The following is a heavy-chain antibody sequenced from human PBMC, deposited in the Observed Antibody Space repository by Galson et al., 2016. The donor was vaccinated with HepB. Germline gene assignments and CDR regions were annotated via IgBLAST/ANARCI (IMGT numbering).Heavy chain of an antibody. CDR3: ARGKMPIGLWGLGWFDP. CDR1: GVSVSSGTYY. V-gene: IGHV4-61*01. J-gene: IGHJ5*02. Sequence: ETLSLTCTVSGVSVSSGTYYWSWIRQSPGKGLERVGYFLSSGNTNYNPSLKSRVSISLDTSKSQFSLRLTSVTAADTAVYYCARGKMPIGLWGLGWFDPWGQGTLVTVPS. D-gene: IGHD4/OR15-4a*01. CDR2: FLSSGNT.